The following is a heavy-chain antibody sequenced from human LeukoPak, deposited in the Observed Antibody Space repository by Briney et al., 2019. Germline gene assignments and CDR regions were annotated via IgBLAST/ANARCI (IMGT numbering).Heavy chain of an antibody. Sequence: GGSLRLSCAASGFTFSNFGMHWVRQAPGKGLEWVALIWSDGSNKYYADSVKGRFTISRDNSKNTLYLQMNSLRAEDTAVYYCARVHSDFWSDYWGQGTPVTVSS. V-gene: IGHV3-33*01. J-gene: IGHJ4*02. CDR2: IWSDGSNK. CDR3: ARVHSDFWSDY. CDR1: GFTFSNFG. D-gene: IGHD3-3*01.